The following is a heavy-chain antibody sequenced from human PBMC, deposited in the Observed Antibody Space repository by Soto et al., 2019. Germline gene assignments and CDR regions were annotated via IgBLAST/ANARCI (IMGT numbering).Heavy chain of an antibody. V-gene: IGHV3-30-3*01. CDR1: GFTFSSYA. J-gene: IGHJ6*02. D-gene: IGHD6-19*01. CDR3: ARGSGWLVEKDYYYYYGMDV. CDR2: ISYDGSNK. Sequence: GGSLRLSCAASGFTFSSYAMHWVRQAPGKGLEWVAVISYDGSNKYYADSVKGRFTISRDNSKNTLNLQMNSLRAEDTAVYYCARGSGWLVEKDYYYYYGMDVWGQGTTVTVSS.